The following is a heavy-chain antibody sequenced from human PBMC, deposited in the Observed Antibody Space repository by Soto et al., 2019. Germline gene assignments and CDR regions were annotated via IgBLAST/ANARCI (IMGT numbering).Heavy chain of an antibody. CDR2: INAGNGNT. V-gene: IGHV1-3*01. CDR1: GYTFTSSA. Sequence: ASVTVYCKASGYTFTSSAMHWVRKAPGQRLEWMGWINAGNGNTKYSQKFQGRVTITRDTSASTAYMELSSLRSEDTAVYYCARDRGYCSSTSCYAPYYYYYIDVWGKGTTVTVSS. CDR3: ARDRGYCSSTSCYAPYYYYYIDV. D-gene: IGHD2-2*01. J-gene: IGHJ6*03.